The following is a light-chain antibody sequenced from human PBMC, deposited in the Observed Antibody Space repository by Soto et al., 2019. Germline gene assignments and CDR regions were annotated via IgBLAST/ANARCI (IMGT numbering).Light chain of an antibody. CDR1: QSVGSN. CDR2: GAS. Sequence: EIVMTQSPVTLSVSXXGXXAXSXRASQSVGSNLAWYQQMPGQAPRLLIYGASTRATGIPARFSGSGSGTDFTLTISRLESEDFAVYYCQQYNNWWTFGQGTKVDI. V-gene: IGKV3-15*01. CDR3: QQYNNWWT. J-gene: IGKJ1*01.